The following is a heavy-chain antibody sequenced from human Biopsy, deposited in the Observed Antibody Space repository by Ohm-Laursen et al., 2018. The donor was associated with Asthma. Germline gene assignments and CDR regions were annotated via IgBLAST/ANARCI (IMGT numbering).Heavy chain of an antibody. CDR2: INPPTGDT. D-gene: IGHD2-21*02. J-gene: IGHJ4*02. V-gene: IGHV1-46*01. CDR3: AGGVVGDSPLCNY. Sequence: SVKVSCKASGYTFTSYYIHWVRQAPGQGLEWVGIINPPTGDTSYAQKFLGRVTVTRNTSTSTVYMELNSLRAEDTAVYYCAGGVVGDSPLCNYWGQGTLVTVSS. CDR1: GYTFTSYY.